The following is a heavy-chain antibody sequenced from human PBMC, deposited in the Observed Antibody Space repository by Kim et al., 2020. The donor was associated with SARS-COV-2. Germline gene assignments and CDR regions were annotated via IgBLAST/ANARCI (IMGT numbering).Heavy chain of an antibody. Sequence: GGSLRLSCAASGFGFATHSMNWVRQAPGKGLEWVSSIGGSTSYIYYADSVKGRFTISRDNAKNSLYLQMNSLRAEDTAVYYCARGGYCTSTSCYFYYYALDVWGQGTTVTVSS. CDR2: IGGSTSYI. D-gene: IGHD2-2*01. CDR1: GFGFATHS. V-gene: IGHV3-21*01. CDR3: ARGGYCTSTSCYFYYYALDV. J-gene: IGHJ6*02.